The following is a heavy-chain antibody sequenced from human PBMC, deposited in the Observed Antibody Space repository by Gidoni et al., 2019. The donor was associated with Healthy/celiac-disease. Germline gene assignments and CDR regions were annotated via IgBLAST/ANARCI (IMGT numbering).Heavy chain of an antibody. CDR3: ARDLRPGGAFDI. J-gene: IGHJ3*02. D-gene: IGHD3-10*01. V-gene: IGHV3-33*01. CDR1: GFTFSSYG. Sequence: QVQLVESGGGVVQPGRSLRLSCAASGFTFSSYGMHWVRQAPGKGLGWVAVIWYDGSNKYYADSVKGRFTISRDNSKNTLYLQMNSLRAEDTAVYYCARDLRPGGAFDIWGQGTMVTVSS. CDR2: IWYDGSNK.